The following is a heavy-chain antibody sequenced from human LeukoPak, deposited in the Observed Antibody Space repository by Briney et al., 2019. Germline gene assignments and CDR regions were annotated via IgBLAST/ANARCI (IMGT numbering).Heavy chain of an antibody. CDR3: ARDSSGYPSHYFDY. Sequence: GGSLRLSCAASGFTFSNYGVHWVRQAPGKGLEWVSFIRFDGSNKYYADPVKGRFTISRDNSKNTLYLQMNSLRAEDTAVYYCARDSSGYPSHYFDYWGQGTLVTVSS. V-gene: IGHV3-30*02. J-gene: IGHJ4*02. CDR1: GFTFSNYG. D-gene: IGHD3-22*01. CDR2: IRFDGSNK.